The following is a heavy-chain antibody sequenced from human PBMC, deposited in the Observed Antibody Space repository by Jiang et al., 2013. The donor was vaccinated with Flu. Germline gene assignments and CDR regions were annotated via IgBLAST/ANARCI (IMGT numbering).Heavy chain of an antibody. CDR2: IYDSVST. CDR1: GASISSYY. D-gene: IGHD2-15*01. J-gene: IGHJ4*02. Sequence: GLVKPSETLSLTCTVSGASISSYYWSWIRQPPGKGLEWIGYIYDSVSTNYNPSLKSRVTISVETSKNQFSLKLSSVTAADTAVYYCARGTEISAVGPPSLVIGWGQGTLIT. V-gene: IGHV4-59*01. CDR3: ARGTEISAVGPPSLVIG.